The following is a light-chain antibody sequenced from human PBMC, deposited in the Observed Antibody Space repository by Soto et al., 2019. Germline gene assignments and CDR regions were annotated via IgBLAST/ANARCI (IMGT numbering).Light chain of an antibody. V-gene: IGLV1-44*01. J-gene: IGLJ3*02. CDR3: ASWDESQSGFGL. Sequence: QSVLTQPPSAAGTPGQRVIISCSGSTSNIGANHVNWYQQFPGTAPKLLIFATDRRPSGVPARFSGSKSGTSASLAISGLQSVDEADYYCASWDESQSGFGLFGGGTKVTVL. CDR2: ATD. CDR1: TSNIGANH.